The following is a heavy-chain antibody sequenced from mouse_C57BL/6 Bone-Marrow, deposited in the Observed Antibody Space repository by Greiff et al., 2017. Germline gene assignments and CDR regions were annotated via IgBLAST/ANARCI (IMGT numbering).Heavy chain of an antibody. V-gene: IGHV1-54*01. J-gene: IGHJ2*01. CDR1: GYAFTNYL. Sequence: QVQLQQSGAELVRPGTSVKVSCKASGYAFTNYLIECVKQRPGQGLEWIGVINPGSGGTNYNEKFKGKATLTADKSSSTAYMQLSSLTSEDSAVYFCARGGTFHYWGQGTTLTVSS. CDR2: INPGSGGT. CDR3: ARGGTFHY. D-gene: IGHD3-3*01.